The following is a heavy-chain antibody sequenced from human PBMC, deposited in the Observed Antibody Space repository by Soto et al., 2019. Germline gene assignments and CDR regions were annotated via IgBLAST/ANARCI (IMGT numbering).Heavy chain of an antibody. CDR1: GFTFSSYS. Sequence: PGGSLRLSCAASGFTFSSYSMNWVRQAPGKGLEWVSYISSSSTIYYADSVKGRFTISRDNAKNSLYLQMNSLRDEDTAVYYCARIDASDYYYYGMDVWGQGTTVTVSS. D-gene: IGHD2-2*01. CDR3: ARIDASDYYYYGMDV. V-gene: IGHV3-48*02. J-gene: IGHJ6*02. CDR2: ISSSSTI.